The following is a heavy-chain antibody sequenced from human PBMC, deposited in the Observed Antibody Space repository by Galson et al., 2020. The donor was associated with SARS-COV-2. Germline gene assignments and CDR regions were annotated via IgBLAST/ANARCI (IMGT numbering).Heavy chain of an antibody. CDR3: ARDRPLDSQSAFDI. CDR1: GYTFTSYA. D-gene: IGHD3-22*01. J-gene: IGHJ3*02. Sequence: ASVKVSCKASGYTFTSYAMHWVRQDPGQRLEWMGWINAGNGNTKYSQKFQGRVTITRDTSASTAYMELSSLRSEDTAVYYCARDRPLDSQSAFDIWGQGTMVTVSS. V-gene: IGHV1-3*01. CDR2: INAGNGNT.